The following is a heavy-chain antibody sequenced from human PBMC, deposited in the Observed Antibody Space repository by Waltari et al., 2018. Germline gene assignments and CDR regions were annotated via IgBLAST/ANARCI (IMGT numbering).Heavy chain of an antibody. D-gene: IGHD4-17*01. CDR1: GFTFGDYA. J-gene: IGHJ4*02. V-gene: IGHV3-49*03. Sequence: EVQLVESGGGLVQPGRSLRLSCTASGFTFGDYAMSWFRQAPGKGLEWVGFIRSKADGGTTEYAASWKGRFTISRDDSKSIAYLQMNSLKTEDTAVYYCTRVYGDYLPFDYWGQGTLVTVSS. CDR3: TRVYGDYLPFDY. CDR2: IRSKADGGTT.